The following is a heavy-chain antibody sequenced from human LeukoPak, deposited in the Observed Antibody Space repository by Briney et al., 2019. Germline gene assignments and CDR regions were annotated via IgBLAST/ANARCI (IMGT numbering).Heavy chain of an antibody. V-gene: IGHV3-23*01. CDR2: ISGSGGNT. D-gene: IGHD6-13*01. CDR1: GFTFTSYA. CDR3: ARESSWAHDY. J-gene: IGHJ4*02. Sequence: QPGRSLRLSCAASGFTFTSYAMSWVRQAPGKGLEWVSGISGSGGNTYYADSVKGRFTISRDNSKDTLDLQMNSLRAEDTALYYCARESSWAHDYWGQGTLVSVSS.